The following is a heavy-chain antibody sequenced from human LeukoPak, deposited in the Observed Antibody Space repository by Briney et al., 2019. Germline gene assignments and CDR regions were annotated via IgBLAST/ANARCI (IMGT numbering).Heavy chain of an antibody. V-gene: IGHV4-30-4*02. Sequence: SDTLSLTCTVSGGSISSGDYYWSWIRQPPGTGLEWIGYIYYSGSTYYNPSLKSRVTISVDTSKNQFSLKLSSVTAADRAVYYCASDPGIAAAGEGAFDIWGQGTMVTVSS. J-gene: IGHJ3*02. D-gene: IGHD6-13*01. CDR2: IYYSGST. CDR3: ASDPGIAAAGEGAFDI. CDR1: GGSISSGDYY.